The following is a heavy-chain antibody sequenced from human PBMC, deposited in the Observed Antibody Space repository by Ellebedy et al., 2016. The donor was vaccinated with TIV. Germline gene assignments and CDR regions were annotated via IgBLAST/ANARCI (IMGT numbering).Heavy chain of an antibody. CDR2: ITGSSSYM. CDR3: SRGIAAVMY. CDR1: GFTFSNYS. D-gene: IGHD6-13*01. V-gene: IGHV3-21*01. J-gene: IGHJ4*02. Sequence: PGGSLRLSCAGAGFTFSNYSMNLIRNAPGKGLEWVASITGSSSYMFYSDSVKGRFTISIDKAKNSLYLQMNILRAEDTAVYYCSRGIAAVMYWGQGTLVTVSS.